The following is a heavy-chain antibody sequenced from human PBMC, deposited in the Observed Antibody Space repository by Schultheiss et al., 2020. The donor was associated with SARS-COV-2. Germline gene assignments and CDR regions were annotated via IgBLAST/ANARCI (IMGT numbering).Heavy chain of an antibody. CDR2: ISSSSSYI. V-gene: IGHV3-21*04. J-gene: IGHJ4*02. D-gene: IGHD6-13*01. CDR3: ARGSMFRIAAAGMGVDFDY. CDR1: GFTFSSYS. Sequence: GGSLRLSCAASGFTFSSYSMNWVRQAPGKGLEWVSSISSSSSYIYYADSVKGRFTISRDNSKNTLYLQMNSLRAEDTALYHCARGSMFRIAAAGMGVDFDYWGQGTLVTVSS.